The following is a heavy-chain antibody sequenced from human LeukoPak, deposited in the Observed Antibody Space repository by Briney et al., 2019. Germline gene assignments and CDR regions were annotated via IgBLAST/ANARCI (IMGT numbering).Heavy chain of an antibody. CDR1: GFTFSSFG. D-gene: IGHD5-18*01. V-gene: IGHV3-30*18. J-gene: IGHJ2*01. Sequence: GGSLRLSCAASGFTFSSFGMHWVRQAPGKGLEWLAVISDDGSNKYYADSVKGRFSISRDTSKNTLYLQMNSPRAEDTAVYYCAKDADTATIIYWYFDVWGRGTLVTVSS. CDR3: AKDADTATIIYWYFDV. CDR2: ISDDGSNK.